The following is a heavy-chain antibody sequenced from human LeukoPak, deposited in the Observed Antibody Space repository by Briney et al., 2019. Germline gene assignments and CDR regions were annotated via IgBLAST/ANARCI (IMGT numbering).Heavy chain of an antibody. D-gene: IGHD3-10*01. V-gene: IGHV1-3*01. CDR2: ITAGNGNT. Sequence: ASVKVSCKASGYTFTNYAMHWVRQAPGQRLEWMGWITAGNGNTEYSQKFQSRVTINRDTSASTAYMELSSLRSEDTAVYYCARDFVGGLTGMDVWGQGTTVTVSS. CDR3: ARDFVGGLTGMDV. J-gene: IGHJ6*02. CDR1: GYTFTNYA.